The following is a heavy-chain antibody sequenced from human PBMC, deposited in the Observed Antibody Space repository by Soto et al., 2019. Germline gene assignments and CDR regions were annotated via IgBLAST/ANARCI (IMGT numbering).Heavy chain of an antibody. V-gene: IGHV1-18*01. CDR1: GYIFTSYG. Sequence: QANLVQSGPEVKKPGASVKVSCKGSGYIFTSYGIAWVRQAPGQGLEWMGWISAHNGNTEYAQKFQGRVTVTRDTSTSTAYLELRSLRSDDTALYYFARGRYGDYWGQGALVTVSS. CDR2: ISAHNGNT. J-gene: IGHJ4*02. CDR3: ARGRYGDY. D-gene: IGHD4-17*01.